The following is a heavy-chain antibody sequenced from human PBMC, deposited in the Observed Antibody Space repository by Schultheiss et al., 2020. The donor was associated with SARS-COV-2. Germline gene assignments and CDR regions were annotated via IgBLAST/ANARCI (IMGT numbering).Heavy chain of an antibody. Sequence: SQTLSLTCAVYGGSFSGYYWSWIRQPPGKGLEWLGRIHNSGRTTYNPALDGRVTISIDASKNHFALTLKSVTAADTAVYFCARGGQLLRDWGQGILVTVSS. V-gene: IGHV4-34*01. D-gene: IGHD1-1*01. J-gene: IGHJ4*02. CDR3: ARGGQLLRD. CDR2: IHNSGRT. CDR1: GGSFSGYY.